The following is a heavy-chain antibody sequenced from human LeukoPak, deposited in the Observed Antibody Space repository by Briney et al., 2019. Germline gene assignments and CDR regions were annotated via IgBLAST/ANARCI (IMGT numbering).Heavy chain of an antibody. CDR1: GGTFSSYA. V-gene: IGHV1-69*13. CDR3: ARAGFGYCSSTSCYYSSADY. CDR2: IIPIFGTA. Sequence: SVKVSCKASGGTFSSYAISWVRQAPGQGLEWMGGIIPIFGTANYAQKFQGRVTITADESTSTAYMELSSLRSEDTAVYYCARAGFGYCSSTSCYYSSADYWGQGTLVTVSS. J-gene: IGHJ4*02. D-gene: IGHD2-2*03.